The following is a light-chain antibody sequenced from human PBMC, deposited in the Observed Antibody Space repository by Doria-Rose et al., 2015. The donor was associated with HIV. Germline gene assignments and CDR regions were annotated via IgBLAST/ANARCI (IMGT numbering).Light chain of an antibody. CDR3: HQHGNSWT. CDR2: DGS. Sequence: ASQSFSSTYLAWYQQKPGQAPSLLIYDGSTRATGIPDRFSASGSGTDFTLTINRLEPEDFALYYCHQHGNSWTFGQGTKVEI. CDR1: QSFSSTY. V-gene: IGKV3D-20*02. J-gene: IGKJ1*01.